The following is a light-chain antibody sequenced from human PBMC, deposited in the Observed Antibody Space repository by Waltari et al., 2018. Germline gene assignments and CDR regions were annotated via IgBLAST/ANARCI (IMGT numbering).Light chain of an antibody. Sequence: YAVTQSPSASVAPGQTASITRGGNNIGPKSGHGYQQRPGQAPVVVVYDDTDRPSGIPERFSGSNSGTTATLTISRVEAGDEGDYYCQVWESSSDLVLFGGGTKLTVL. CDR3: QVWESSSDLVL. CDR2: DDT. V-gene: IGLV3-21*02. CDR1: NIGPKS. J-gene: IGLJ2*01.